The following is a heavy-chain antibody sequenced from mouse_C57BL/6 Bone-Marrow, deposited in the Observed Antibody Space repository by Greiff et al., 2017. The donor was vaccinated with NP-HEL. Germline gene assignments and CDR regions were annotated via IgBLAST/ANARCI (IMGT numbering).Heavy chain of an antibody. V-gene: IGHV1-19*01. J-gene: IGHJ1*03. Sequence: EVKLQESGPVLVKPGASVKMSCKASGYTFTDYYMNWVKQSHGKSLEWIGVINPYNGGTSYNQKFKGKATLTVDKSSSTAYMELNSLTSEDSAVYYCAKYSNYPYWYFDVWGTGTTVTVSS. CDR3: AKYSNYPYWYFDV. CDR2: INPYNGGT. D-gene: IGHD2-5*01. CDR1: GYTFTDYY.